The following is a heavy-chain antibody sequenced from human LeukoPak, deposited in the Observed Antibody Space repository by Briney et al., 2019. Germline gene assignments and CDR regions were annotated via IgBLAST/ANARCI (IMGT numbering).Heavy chain of an antibody. CDR1: GITFSRYW. Sequence: PGGSLRLSCVDSGITFSRYWMSWVRQAPEKGLEWVANIKQDGGEKYYVDSVKGRFTISRDNAKNSLYLQMNSLRVEDTAVYYCARDGRPLDYWGQGTLVTVSS. CDR2: IKQDGGEK. CDR3: ARDGRPLDY. J-gene: IGHJ4*02. V-gene: IGHV3-7*03.